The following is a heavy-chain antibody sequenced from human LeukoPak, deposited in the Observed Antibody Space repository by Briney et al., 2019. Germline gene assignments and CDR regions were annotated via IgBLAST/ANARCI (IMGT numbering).Heavy chain of an antibody. J-gene: IGHJ4*02. CDR1: GFTVSSNY. CDR3: ARAGGAAAAPDFDY. CDR2: ISYDGSNK. V-gene: IGHV3-30-3*01. Sequence: PGGSLRLSCAASGFTVSSNYMSWVRQAPGKGLEWVAVISYDGSNKYYADSVKGRFTISRDNSKNTLYLQMNSLRAEDTAVYYCARAGGAAAAPDFDYWGQGTLVTVSS. D-gene: IGHD6-13*01.